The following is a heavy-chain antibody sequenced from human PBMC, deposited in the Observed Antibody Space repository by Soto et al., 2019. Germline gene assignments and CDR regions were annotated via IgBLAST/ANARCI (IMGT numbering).Heavy chain of an antibody. CDR3: ARAVYAGNSGSWYSDL. CDR2: ISAYNGNT. CDR1: GYTFSSYS. V-gene: IGHV1-18*01. J-gene: IGHJ2*01. Sequence: QAQLEQSGPEVKKPGASVNVSCKASGYTFSSYSISWVRQAPGQGLEWMGWISAYNGNTNYAQKLKGRVTMTRDTYTKTVNMESRSLTSDDPAVYYCARAVYAGNSGSWYSDLWGRGTLVTVSS. D-gene: IGHD6-13*01.